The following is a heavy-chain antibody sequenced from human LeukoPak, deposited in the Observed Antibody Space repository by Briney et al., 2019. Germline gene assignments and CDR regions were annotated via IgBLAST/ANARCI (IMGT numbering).Heavy chain of an antibody. Sequence: ASVKVSCKASGGTFSSYAISWVRQATGQGLEWMGWMNPNSGNTGYAQKFQGRVTMTRNTSISTAYMELSSLRSEDTAVYYCARTYCSSTSCYLVWSHYYYYYGMDVWGQGTTVTVSS. D-gene: IGHD2-2*01. V-gene: IGHV1-8*02. CDR3: ARTYCSSTSCYLVWSHYYYYYGMDV. CDR2: MNPNSGNT. J-gene: IGHJ6*02. CDR1: GGTFSSYA.